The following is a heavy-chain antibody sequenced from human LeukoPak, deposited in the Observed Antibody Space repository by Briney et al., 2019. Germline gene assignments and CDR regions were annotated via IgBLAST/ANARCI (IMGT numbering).Heavy chain of an antibody. CDR2: IYPDDSDT. J-gene: IGHJ3*02. Sequence: KIGESLKISCKVSGYRFTTYWIGWVRQMSGKGLEWMGIIYPDDSDTRYSPSFQGQVTISADKSISTAYLQWSSLKASDTAMYYCASSVYGSGSYLGAFDIWGQGTMVTVSS. D-gene: IGHD3-10*01. CDR3: ASSVYGSGSYLGAFDI. V-gene: IGHV5-51*01. CDR1: GYRFTTYW.